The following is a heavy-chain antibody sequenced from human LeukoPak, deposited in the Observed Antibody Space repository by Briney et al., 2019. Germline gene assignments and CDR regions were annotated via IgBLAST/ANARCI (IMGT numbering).Heavy chain of an antibody. V-gene: IGHV4-39*07. J-gene: IGHJ4*02. CDR3: AGERGGEYSSGWYKTNFFYN. D-gene: IGHD6-19*01. Sequence: SETLSLTCTVSGDSFTSVTDYWAWIRQPPGKGLEWIASGDYSGGAYYNPSLESRVAISADMSKKQISLKLASVTGADTAVYYCAGERGGEYSSGWYKTNFFYNWGQGIRVTVAS. CDR2: GDYSGGA. CDR1: GDSFTSVTDY.